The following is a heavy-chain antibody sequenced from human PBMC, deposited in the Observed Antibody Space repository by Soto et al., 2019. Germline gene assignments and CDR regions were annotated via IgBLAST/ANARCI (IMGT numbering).Heavy chain of an antibody. CDR1: GATFSSYA. J-gene: IGHJ4*02. Sequence: QVLLVQSGAEVKKPGSSVKVSCKLSGATFSSYAMSWVRQAPGQGLEWIGGIIPFFGTPNYAQKFQGRVTITADTSTATSYMELSSLRSDDTAVYYCARDKGAYYSHLVYWGQGTLATVSS. CDR2: IIPFFGTP. CDR3: ARDKGAYYSHLVY. D-gene: IGHD3-22*01. V-gene: IGHV1-69*06.